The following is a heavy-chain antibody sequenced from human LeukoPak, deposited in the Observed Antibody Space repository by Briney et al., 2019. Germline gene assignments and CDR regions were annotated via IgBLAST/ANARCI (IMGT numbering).Heavy chain of an antibody. J-gene: IGHJ6*02. Sequence: SETLSLTCTVSGGSISSSYYYWSWIRQPPGKGLEWIGEINHSGSTNYNPSLKSRVTISVDTSKNQFSLKLSSVTAADTAVYYCARGGRITGTTRYYYYGMDVWGQGTTVTVSS. CDR2: INHSGST. D-gene: IGHD1-7*01. CDR1: GGSISSSYYY. V-gene: IGHV4-39*07. CDR3: ARGGRITGTTRYYYYGMDV.